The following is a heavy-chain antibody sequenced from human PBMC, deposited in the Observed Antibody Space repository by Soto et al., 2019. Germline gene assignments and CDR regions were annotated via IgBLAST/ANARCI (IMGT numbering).Heavy chain of an antibody. J-gene: IGHJ4*02. CDR2: ISGSGGST. V-gene: IGHV3-23*01. CDR3: XXXXXXXXXALFDY. CDR1: GFTFSSYA. Sequence: EVQLLESGGGLVQPGGSLRLSCAASGFTFSSYAMSWVRQAPGKGLEWVSAISGSGGSTYYADSVKGRFTISRDNSKXXXXXXXXXXXXXXXXXXXXXXXXXXXXXALFDYWGQGTLVTVSS.